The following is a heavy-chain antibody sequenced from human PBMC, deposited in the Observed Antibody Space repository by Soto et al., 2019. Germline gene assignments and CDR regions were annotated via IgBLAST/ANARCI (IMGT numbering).Heavy chain of an antibody. D-gene: IGHD5-12*01. Sequence: SETLSLTCTVSGGSISSGYWSWLRQSPGEGLEWIGHISNTGTTNYSPSLKSRVFMSVDTSKTQISLKVSSVNAADTAVYYCARGTRSNSGYEPDWYF. CDR1: GGSISSGY. J-gene: IGHJ2*01. V-gene: IGHV4-59*01. CDR3: ARGTRSNSGYEPDWYF. CDR2: ISNTGTT.